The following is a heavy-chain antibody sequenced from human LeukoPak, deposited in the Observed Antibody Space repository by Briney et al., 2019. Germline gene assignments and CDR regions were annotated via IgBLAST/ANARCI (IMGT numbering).Heavy chain of an antibody. V-gene: IGHV3-23*01. J-gene: IGHJ4*02. CDR2: ISGSGGST. CDR3: ASRGEMTTVTTSGY. CDR1: GFTFSSYA. Sequence: GGSLRLSCAASGFTFSSYAMSWVRQAPGKGLEWVSAISGSGGSTYYADSVKGRFTISRDNSKNTLYLQMNSLRAEDTAVYYCASRGEMTTVTTSGYWGQGTLVTVSS. D-gene: IGHD4-17*01.